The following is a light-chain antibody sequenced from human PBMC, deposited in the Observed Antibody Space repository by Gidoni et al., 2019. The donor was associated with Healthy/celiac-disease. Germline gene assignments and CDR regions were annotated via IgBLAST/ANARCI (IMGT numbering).Light chain of an antibody. CDR1: QSVSSY. Sequence: EILLTQSPATLSLSPGERSTLPCRASQSVSSYLAWYQQKPGQAPRLLIYDASNRATGIPARFSGSGSGTDFTLTISRLEPEDFAVYYCQQRSNWPPVTFXQXTRLEIK. CDR3: QQRSNWPPVT. J-gene: IGKJ5*01. V-gene: IGKV3-11*01. CDR2: DAS.